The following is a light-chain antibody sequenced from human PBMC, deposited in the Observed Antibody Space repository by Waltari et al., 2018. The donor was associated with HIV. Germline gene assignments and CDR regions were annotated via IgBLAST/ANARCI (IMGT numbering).Light chain of an antibody. CDR1: NFDASGYKY. CDR2: EVT. V-gene: IGLV2-14*01. J-gene: IGLJ2*01. CDR3: LSYISSASPV. Sequence: QSALTQPASVSGSPGQSITISCTGPNFDASGYKYVSWFQHHPGKAPKVIIYEVTNRPSGVSSRFSGSKSGNGASLTISGLQAEDEASYFCLSYISSASPVFGGGTKLTVL.